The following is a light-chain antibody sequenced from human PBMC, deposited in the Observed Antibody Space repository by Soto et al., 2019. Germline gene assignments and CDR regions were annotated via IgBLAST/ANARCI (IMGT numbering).Light chain of an antibody. CDR1: SSNIGAGYD. J-gene: IGLJ2*01. Sequence: QAVVTQPPSVSGAPGQRVTISCTGSSSNIGAGYDVHWYQQLPGTAPKLLIYVNNNRPSGVPDRFSGSKSGTSASLAITGIQAEDEAGYYCQSYDSSLSAVVFGGGTKVTVL. V-gene: IGLV1-40*01. CDR2: VNN. CDR3: QSYDSSLSAVV.